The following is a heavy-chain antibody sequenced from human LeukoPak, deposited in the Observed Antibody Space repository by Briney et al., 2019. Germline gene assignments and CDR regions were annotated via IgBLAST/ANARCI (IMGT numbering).Heavy chain of an antibody. CDR3: ARAVPYYYDSSGYTFDY. J-gene: IGHJ4*02. V-gene: IGHV4-59*01. CDR2: IYYSGST. D-gene: IGHD3-22*01. CDR1: GGSISSYY. Sequence: SETLSLPCTVSGGSISSYYWSWLRHPPGKGLEWLGYIYYSGSTNYNPSLKSRVTISVDTSKNQFSLKLSSVTAADTAVYYCARAVPYYYDSSGYTFDYWGQGTLVTVSS.